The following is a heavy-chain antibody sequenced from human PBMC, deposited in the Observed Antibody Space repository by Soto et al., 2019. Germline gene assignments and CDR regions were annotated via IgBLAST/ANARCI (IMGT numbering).Heavy chain of an antibody. V-gene: IGHV4-34*01. CDR3: ARTSRFDC. J-gene: IGHJ4*02. Sequence: SETLSLTCAVYCGSFSSYYWSWIRQPPGKGLEWIGEINHSGSTNYNPSLKSRVTMSVDTSKYQFSLKLSSVTAADTAVYYCARTSRFDCWGQGTLVTVSS. CDR2: INHSGST. D-gene: IGHD6-6*01. CDR1: CGSFSSYY.